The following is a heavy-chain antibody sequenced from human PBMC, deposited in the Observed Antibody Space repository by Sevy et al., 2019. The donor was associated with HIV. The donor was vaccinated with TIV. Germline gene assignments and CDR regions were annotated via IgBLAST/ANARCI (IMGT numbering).Heavy chain of an antibody. CDR3: ARAYGDYVGGYYFDY. Sequence: GESLKISCAASGFTFTYAWMSWVRQAPGKGLEWVGRIKSKADGGTTDYAAPVKGRFTISRDNAKNSLYLQMNSLRVEDTAVYYCARAYGDYVGGYYFDYWGQGALVTVSS. CDR2: IKSKADGGTT. CDR1: GFTFTYAW. D-gene: IGHD4-17*01. J-gene: IGHJ4*02. V-gene: IGHV3-15*01.